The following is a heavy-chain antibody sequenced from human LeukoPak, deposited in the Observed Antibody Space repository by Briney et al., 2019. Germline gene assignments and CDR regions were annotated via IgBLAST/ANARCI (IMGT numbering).Heavy chain of an antibody. D-gene: IGHD3-22*01. Sequence: SETLSLTCTVSGGSISSYYWGWIRQPPGKGLEWIGSIYYSGSTYHNPSLKSRVTISVDTSKNQFSLKLSSVTAADTAVYYCARDGVGVVITGSYFDYWGQGTLVTVSS. CDR3: ARDGVGVVITGSYFDY. CDR2: IYYSGST. J-gene: IGHJ4*02. CDR1: GGSISSYY. V-gene: IGHV4-39*07.